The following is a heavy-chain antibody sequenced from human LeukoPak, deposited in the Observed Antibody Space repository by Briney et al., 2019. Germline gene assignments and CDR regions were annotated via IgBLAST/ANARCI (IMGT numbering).Heavy chain of an antibody. CDR3: ARGHIAVAGSD. D-gene: IGHD6-19*01. J-gene: IGHJ4*02. CDR2: IYYSGST. CDR1: GGSISSSSYY. Sequence: SETLSLTCTVSGGSISSSSYYWGWIRQPPGKGLEWIGSIYYSGSTYYNPSLKSRVTISVDTSKNQFSLKLSSVTAADTAVYYCARGHIAVAGSDWGQGTLVTVSS. V-gene: IGHV4-39*07.